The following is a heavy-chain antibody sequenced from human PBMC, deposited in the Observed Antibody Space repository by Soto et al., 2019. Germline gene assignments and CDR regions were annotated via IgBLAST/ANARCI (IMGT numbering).Heavy chain of an antibody. CDR1: GGSISSYY. V-gene: IGHV4-59*01. CDR3: ARDYSGYDSAFDI. CDR2: IYYSGST. J-gene: IGHJ3*02. Sequence: QVQLQESGPGLVKPSETLSLTCTVSGGSISSYYWSWIRQPPGKGLEWIGYIYYSGSTNYNPSLKSRVTISVDTSKNRFSLKVSSVTAADTAVYYCARDYSGYDSAFDIWGQGTMVTVSS. D-gene: IGHD5-12*01.